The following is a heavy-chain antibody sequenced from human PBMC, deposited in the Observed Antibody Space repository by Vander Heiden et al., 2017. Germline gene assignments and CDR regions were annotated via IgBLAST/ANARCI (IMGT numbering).Heavy chain of an antibody. CDR1: GFTFDDYA. Sequence: CAASGFTFDDYAMHWVRQAPGKGLEWVSGISWNSGSIGYADSVKGRFTISRDNAKNSLYLQMNSLRAEDTALYYCAKDIDYVYRRFIFDYWGQGTLVTVSS. V-gene: IGHV3-9*01. J-gene: IGHJ4*02. D-gene: IGHD3-10*02. CDR2: ISWNSGSI. CDR3: AKDIDYVYRRFIFDY.